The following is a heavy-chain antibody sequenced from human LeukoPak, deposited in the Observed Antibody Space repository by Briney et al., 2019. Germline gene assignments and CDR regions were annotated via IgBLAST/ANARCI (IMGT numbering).Heavy chain of an antibody. CDR1: GDSINSRNYY. J-gene: IGHJ6*03. Sequence: SETLSLTCTVSGDSINSRNYYWGWIRQTPGKRLEWIGSRYYSGSTYYNPSLKNRVTISVDTLKNQFSLKLTSVTAADTAVYYCARAPVVTAPILYYYYMDVWGKGTTVTVSS. D-gene: IGHD2-21*02. CDR3: ARAPVVTAPILYYYYMDV. V-gene: IGHV4-39*07. CDR2: RYYSGST.